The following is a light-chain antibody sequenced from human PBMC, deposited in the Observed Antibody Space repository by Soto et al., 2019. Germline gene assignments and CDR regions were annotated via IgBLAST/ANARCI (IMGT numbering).Light chain of an antibody. CDR2: AAS. J-gene: IGKJ2*01. Sequence: DIQLTQSPSFLSASVGDRVTITCRASQGISRYLAWYQQKPGKAPKLLISAASTLQSGVPSRFSGSGSGTEFTRTLSSLQPEDFATYYCQHLNSYPYTFGQGTTVEIK. CDR1: QGISRY. V-gene: IGKV1-9*01. CDR3: QHLNSYPYT.